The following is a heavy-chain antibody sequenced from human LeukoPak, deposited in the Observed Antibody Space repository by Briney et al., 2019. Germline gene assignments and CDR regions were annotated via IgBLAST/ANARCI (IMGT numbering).Heavy chain of an antibody. CDR1: GYTFTSYD. CDR2: MNPNSGNT. V-gene: IGHV1-8*01. CDR3: ARGRGYYYYYGMDV. Sequence: GESLKISCKASGYTFTSYDINWVRQATGQGLEWMGWMNPNSGNTGYAQKFQGRVTMTRNTSISTAYMELSSLRSEDTAVYYCARGRGYYYYYGMDVWGQGTTVTVSS. J-gene: IGHJ6*02.